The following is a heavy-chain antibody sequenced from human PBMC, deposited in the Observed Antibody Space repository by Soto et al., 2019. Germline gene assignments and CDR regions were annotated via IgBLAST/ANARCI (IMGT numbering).Heavy chain of an antibody. CDR1: GFTFSSYW. CDR3: ASKDTAMAYYGMDV. Sequence: EVQLVESGGGLVQPGGSLRLSCAASGFTFSSYWMHWVRQAPGKGLVWVSRINSDGSSTSYADSVKGRFTISRDNAKNTLYLQMNSLRAEDTAVYYCASKDTAMAYYGMDVWGQWTTVTVSS. CDR2: INSDGSST. J-gene: IGHJ6*02. V-gene: IGHV3-74*01. D-gene: IGHD5-18*01.